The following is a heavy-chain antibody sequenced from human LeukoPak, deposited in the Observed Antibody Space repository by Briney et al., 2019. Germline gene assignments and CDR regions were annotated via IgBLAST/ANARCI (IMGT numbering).Heavy chain of an antibody. CDR1: GLTFASHG. V-gene: IGHV3-30*02. CDR2: VRNDGSDT. Sequence: GGSLRLSCTTSGLTFASHGFHWLRQVVGKRLEWVAFVRNDGSDTYHANSVKGRFSISRDDSKNTLYLQMNSLRPEDTAIYYCARDRGKDYFDSWGQGTQVTVSS. J-gene: IGHJ4*02. D-gene: IGHD4-23*01. CDR3: ARDRGKDYFDS.